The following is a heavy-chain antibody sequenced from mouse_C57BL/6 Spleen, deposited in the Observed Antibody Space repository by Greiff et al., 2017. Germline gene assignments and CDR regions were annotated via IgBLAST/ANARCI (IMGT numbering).Heavy chain of an antibody. CDR1: GYTFTGYW. Sequence: QVQLQQSGAELMKPGASVKLSCKATGYTFTGYWIEWVKQRPGHGLEWIGEILPGSGSTNYNEKFKGKATFTADTSSNTAYMQLSSLTTEDSAIYYCARGVFYYGSSYEGVDYWGQGTTLTVSS. J-gene: IGHJ2*01. CDR2: ILPGSGST. CDR3: ARGVFYYGSSYEGVDY. D-gene: IGHD1-1*01. V-gene: IGHV1-9*01.